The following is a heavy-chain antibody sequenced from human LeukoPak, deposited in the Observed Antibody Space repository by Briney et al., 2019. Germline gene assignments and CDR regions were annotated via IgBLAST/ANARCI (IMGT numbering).Heavy chain of an antibody. D-gene: IGHD3-16*01. CDR3: ARDSTSRGDFWFDP. J-gene: IGHJ5*02. V-gene: IGHV4-59*01. CDR2: IYDSGST. CDR1: GGSISSYY. Sequence: PSETLSLTCTVSGGSISSYYWSWIRQPPGKGLEWIGYIYDSGSTNYNASLKSRVTISVDTSKNQFSLKLSSVTAADTAVHYCARDSTSRGDFWFDPWGQGTLVTVSS.